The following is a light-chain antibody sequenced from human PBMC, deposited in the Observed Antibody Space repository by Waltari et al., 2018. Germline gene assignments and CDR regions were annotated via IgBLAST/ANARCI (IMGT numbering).Light chain of an antibody. CDR3: PPRRSWPLT. V-gene: IGKV3-11*01. Sequence: EIVLTQSPATLSLSPGERATLSCRASQSVDMYLAWYQQRPGQAPRLLIYDTSNRATDIPARFRGCGSETAFSLTLSRLAPADFAVSSCPPRRSWPLTFGGGP. CDR2: DTS. J-gene: IGKJ4*01. CDR1: QSVDMY.